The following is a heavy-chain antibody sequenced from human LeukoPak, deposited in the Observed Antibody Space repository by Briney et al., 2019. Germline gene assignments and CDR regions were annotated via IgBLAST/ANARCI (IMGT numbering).Heavy chain of an antibody. CDR3: ASSYGSSAYYPFDY. CDR1: GFAFRNNA. Sequence: GGSLRLSCVASGFAFRNNAMNWVRQAPGKGLEWVSLISGSGGSTNYADSVKGRFTISRDNSKNTLYLQMNTLRAEDTAIYYCASSYGSSAYYPFDYWGQGTLVTVFS. V-gene: IGHV3-23*01. CDR2: ISGSGGST. D-gene: IGHD3-22*01. J-gene: IGHJ4*02.